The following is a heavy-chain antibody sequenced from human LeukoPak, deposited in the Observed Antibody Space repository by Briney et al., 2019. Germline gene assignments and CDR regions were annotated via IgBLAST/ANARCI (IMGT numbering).Heavy chain of an antibody. J-gene: IGHJ1*01. CDR2: ISGSGGST. D-gene: IGHD3-22*01. CDR3: ARATGYYYDSSGYFKH. CDR1: GFTLSSYA. Sequence: GGSLRLSCAASGFTLSSYALSWVRQAPWKGLEWVSAISGSGGSTYYADSVKGRFTISRDNSKNTLYLQMNSLRAEDTAVYYCARATGYYYDSSGYFKHWGQGTLVTVSS. V-gene: IGHV3-23*01.